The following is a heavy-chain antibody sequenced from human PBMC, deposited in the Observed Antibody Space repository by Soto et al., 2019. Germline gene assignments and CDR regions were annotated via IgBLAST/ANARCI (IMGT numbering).Heavy chain of an antibody. CDR1: RFTFSNYA. J-gene: IGHJ4*02. CDR3: ARDTSEAGGWSVDY. V-gene: IGHV3-33*01. D-gene: IGHD6-19*01. CDR2: IWYDGSNS. Sequence: QVQLVESGGGVVQPGRSLRLSCAASRFTFSNYAMHWVRQAPGKGLEWVAVIWYDGSNSYYADSVKGRFSISRDNSNNTVYLQMNSLRVEDTAVYFCARDTSEAGGWSVDYWGQGTLVTVSS.